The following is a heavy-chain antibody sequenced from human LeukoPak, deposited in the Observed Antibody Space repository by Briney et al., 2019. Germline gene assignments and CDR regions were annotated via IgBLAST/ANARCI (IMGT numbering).Heavy chain of an antibody. V-gene: IGHV1-2*02. Sequence: ASVNVSCKASGYTFTGYYMHWVRQAPGQGLEWMGWINPNSGGTNYAQKFQGRVTMTRDTSISTAYMELSRLRSDDTAVYYCARSVSTLGYCSGGSCYSAYFQHWGQGTLVTVSS. CDR3: ARSVSTLGYCSGGSCYSAYFQH. CDR2: INPNSGGT. CDR1: GYTFTGYY. D-gene: IGHD2-15*01. J-gene: IGHJ1*01.